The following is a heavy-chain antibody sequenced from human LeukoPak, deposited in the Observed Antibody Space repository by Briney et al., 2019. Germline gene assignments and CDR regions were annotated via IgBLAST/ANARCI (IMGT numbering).Heavy chain of an antibody. CDR2: IIPIFGTA. CDR1: GGTFSSYA. CDR3: ARSPMGSGSANWFDP. V-gene: IGHV1-69*01. J-gene: IGHJ5*02. D-gene: IGHD3-10*01. Sequence: ASVKVSCKASGGTFSSYAISWVRQAPGQGLEWMGGIIPIFGTANYAQKFRGRVTITVDESTSTAYMELSSLRSEDTAVYYCARSPMGSGSANWFDPWGQGTLVTVSS.